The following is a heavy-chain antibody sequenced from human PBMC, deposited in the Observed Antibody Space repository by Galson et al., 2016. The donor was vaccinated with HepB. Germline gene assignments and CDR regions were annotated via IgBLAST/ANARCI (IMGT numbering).Heavy chain of an antibody. J-gene: IGHJ6*02. CDR3: ARGKDVYYYDSSDYYGAEGYYYYGMDV. D-gene: IGHD3-22*01. CDR1: GFTFSSYS. CDR2: ISSSSSYI. Sequence: SLRLSCAASGFTFSSYSMNWVRQAPGKGLEWVSSISSSSSYIYYADSVKGRFTISRDNAKNSLYLQMNSLRAADTAVYYCARGKDVYYYDSSDYYGAEGYYYYGMDVWGQGTTVTVSS. V-gene: IGHV3-21*01.